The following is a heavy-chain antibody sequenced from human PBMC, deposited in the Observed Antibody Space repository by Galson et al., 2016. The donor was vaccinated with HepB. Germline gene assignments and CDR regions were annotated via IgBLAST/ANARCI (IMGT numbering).Heavy chain of an antibody. D-gene: IGHD3-16*01. CDR3: AKDALLLWGSPTDC. J-gene: IGHJ4*02. Sequence: SLRLSCAASGFTFNSHSLHWARQAPGKGLGWVAVISHDGTNIYYADSVRGRFTISRDDPKNTLYLQMNSLRAEDTAVYYCAKDALLLWGSPTDCWGQGTLVTVSS. CDR1: GFTFNSHS. CDR2: ISHDGTNI. V-gene: IGHV3-30-3*01.